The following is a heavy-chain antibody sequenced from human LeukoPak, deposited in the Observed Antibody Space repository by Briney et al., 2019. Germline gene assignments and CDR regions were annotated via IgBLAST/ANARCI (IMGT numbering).Heavy chain of an antibody. CDR3: ARGSRTIELGDDY. D-gene: IGHD5-24*01. J-gene: IGHJ4*02. CDR2: ISSSSSDT. V-gene: IGHV3-11*06. CDR1: GFTFSDSY. Sequence: GGSLRLSCAASGFTFSDSYMSWIRQAPGKRLGWVSYISSSSSDTNYADSVKGRFTISRDNAKNSLYLQMNSLRAEDTAVYYCARGSRTIELGDDYWGQGTLVTVSS.